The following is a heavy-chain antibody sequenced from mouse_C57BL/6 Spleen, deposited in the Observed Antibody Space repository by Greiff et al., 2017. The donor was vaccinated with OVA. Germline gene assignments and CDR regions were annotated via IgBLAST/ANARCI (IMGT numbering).Heavy chain of an antibody. J-gene: IGHJ2*01. Sequence: VQLQQSGPVLVKPGASVKMSCKASGYTFTDYYMNWVKQSHGKSLEWIGAINPYNGGTSYNQKFKGKATLTVDTSSSTAYMELNSLASEDSAVYCCESGDGIDYWGQGTTLTVSS. V-gene: IGHV1-19*01. CDR3: ESGDGIDY. D-gene: IGHD3-3*01. CDR1: GYTFTDYY. CDR2: INPYNGGT.